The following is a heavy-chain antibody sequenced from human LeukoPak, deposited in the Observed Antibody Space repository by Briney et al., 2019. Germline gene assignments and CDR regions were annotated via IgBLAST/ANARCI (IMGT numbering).Heavy chain of an antibody. Sequence: SETLSLTCAVYGGSFSGYYWSWIRQPPGKGLEWIGEINHSGSTNYNPSLKSRVTISVDTSKNQFSLKLSSVTAADTAVYYCARGRWLVFGFDPWGQGTLVTVSS. CDR1: GGSFSGYY. CDR2: INHSGST. J-gene: IGHJ5*02. V-gene: IGHV4-34*01. CDR3: ARGRWLVFGFDP. D-gene: IGHD6-19*01.